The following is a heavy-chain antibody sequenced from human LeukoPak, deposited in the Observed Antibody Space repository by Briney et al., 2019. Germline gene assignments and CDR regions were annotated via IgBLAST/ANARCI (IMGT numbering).Heavy chain of an antibody. CDR1: GGSISSGDYY. V-gene: IGHV4-30-4*01. J-gene: IGHJ4*02. Sequence: SETLSLTCTVSGGSISSGDYYWSWIRQPPGKGLEWIGYIYYSGSTYYNPSLKSRVTISVDTSKNQFSLKLSSVTAADTAVYYCARRSTSGIFDYWGQGTLAPVSS. D-gene: IGHD3-10*01. CDR3: ARRSTSGIFDY. CDR2: IYYSGST.